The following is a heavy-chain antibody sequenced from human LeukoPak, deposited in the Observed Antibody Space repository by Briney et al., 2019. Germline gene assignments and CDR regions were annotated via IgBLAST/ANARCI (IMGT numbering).Heavy chain of an antibody. CDR3: AREGYCSGTSCYNFNY. J-gene: IGHJ4*02. Sequence: SETLSLTCAVSGGSISSGGYSWSWIRQPPGKGLEWIGYIYYSGSTYYNPSLKSRVTISVDTSKNQFSLKLSSVTAADTAVYYCAREGYCSGTSCYNFNYWGQGTLVTVSS. CDR2: IYYSGST. V-gene: IGHV4-30-4*07. D-gene: IGHD2-2*02. CDR1: GGSISSGGYS.